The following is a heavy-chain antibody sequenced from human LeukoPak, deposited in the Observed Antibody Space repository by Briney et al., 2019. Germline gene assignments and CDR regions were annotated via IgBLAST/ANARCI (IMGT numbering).Heavy chain of an antibody. J-gene: IGHJ4*02. CDR3: ARGRPLTTVVTRGFDY. CDR2: IYHSGST. D-gene: IGHD4-23*01. V-gene: IGHV4-38-2*02. Sequence: SETLSLTCTVSGYSISSGYYWGWIRQPPGKGLEWIGSIYHSGSTYYNPSLKSRVTISVDTSKNQFSLKLSSVTAADTAVYYCARGRPLTTVVTRGFDYWGQGTLVTVSS. CDR1: GYSISSGYY.